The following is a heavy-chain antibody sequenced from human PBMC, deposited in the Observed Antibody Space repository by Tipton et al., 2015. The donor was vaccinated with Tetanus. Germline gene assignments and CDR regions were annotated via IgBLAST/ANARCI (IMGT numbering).Heavy chain of an antibody. J-gene: IGHJ4*02. CDR3: ASGSSLDY. V-gene: IGHV3-74*01. CDR1: GFTLRNDY. D-gene: IGHD6-6*01. CDR2: INGDGSSL. Sequence: SLRLSCAASGFTLRNDYMHWVRQAPGKGLVWVSRINGDGSSLSHAGSVKGRFTISRDNDKNTLYLQMNSLTADDTAVYFCASGSSLDYWGQGTLVTVSS.